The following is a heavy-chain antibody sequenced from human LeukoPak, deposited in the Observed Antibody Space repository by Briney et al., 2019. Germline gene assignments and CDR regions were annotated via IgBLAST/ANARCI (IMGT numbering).Heavy chain of an antibody. CDR3: AAKIVATTAADY. V-gene: IGHV3-23*01. D-gene: IGHD5-12*01. J-gene: IGHJ4*02. CDR2: ISASGGTT. CDR1: GFTFSSYA. Sequence: PGGSLRLSCEASGFTFSSYAMSWVRQAPGKGLEWVSAISASGGTTYYAESVKGRFTISRDNSKNTLYQQVNSLRVEDTGVYYCAAKIVATTAADYWGQGTLVTVSS.